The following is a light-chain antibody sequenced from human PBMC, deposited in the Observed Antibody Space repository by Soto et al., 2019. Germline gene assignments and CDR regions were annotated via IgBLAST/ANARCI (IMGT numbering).Light chain of an antibody. J-gene: IGKJ5*01. CDR1: QTISSW. V-gene: IGKV1-5*01. CDR2: DAS. CDR3: QQYNNWPPIT. Sequence: DIQMTQSPSTLSGSAVDRVTITCRAGQTISSWLAWYQKKPGKAPKLLIYDASSLESGVPSRFSGSGSGTDLTLTISSLQSEDFAVYFCQQYNNWPPITFGQGTRLEIK.